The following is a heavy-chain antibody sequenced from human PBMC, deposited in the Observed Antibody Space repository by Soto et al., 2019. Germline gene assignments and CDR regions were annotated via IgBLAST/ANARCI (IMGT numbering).Heavy chain of an antibody. J-gene: IGHJ4*02. D-gene: IGHD3-22*01. Sequence: PSESLSLTCTVSGDSISTFYWGWMRQSPGKELEWIGYVYYTGSTNYNPSLKSRVTISVDRSKNQFSLKLTSANAADTAVYYCARARTVRNYADDSSDYFYFFYYWGRGTQVTVSS. V-gene: IGHV4-59*01. CDR2: VYYTGST. CDR1: GDSISTFY. CDR3: ARARTVRNYADDSSDYFYFFYY.